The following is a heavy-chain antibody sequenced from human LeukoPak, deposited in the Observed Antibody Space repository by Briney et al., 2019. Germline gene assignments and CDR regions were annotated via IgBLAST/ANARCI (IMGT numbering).Heavy chain of an antibody. V-gene: IGHV5-51*01. D-gene: IGHD3-16*02. Sequence: GESLKLSCKGSGYSFTSYWIGWGRQMPGKGLEGMGMIYPGPSDTRYIPSFQAHVTISADNSISPAYLQWSSLNASDTAMYYCARRVMIPFGGVIGYDAFDIWGQGTMVTVSS. CDR1: GYSFTSYW. CDR3: ARRVMIPFGGVIGYDAFDI. CDR2: IYPGPSDT. J-gene: IGHJ3*02.